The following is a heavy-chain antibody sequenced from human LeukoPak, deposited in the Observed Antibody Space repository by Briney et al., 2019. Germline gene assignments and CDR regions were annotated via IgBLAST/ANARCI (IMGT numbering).Heavy chain of an antibody. Sequence: PGGSLRLSCAASGFTFSSYSMNWVCQAPGKGLEWVSSISSSSSYIYYADSVKGRFTISRDNAKNSLYLQMNSLRAEDTAVYYCARPYCSGGSCYFYYYGMDVWGQGTTVTVSS. J-gene: IGHJ6*02. CDR2: ISSSSSYI. V-gene: IGHV3-21*01. D-gene: IGHD2-15*01. CDR1: GFTFSSYS. CDR3: ARPYCSGGSCYFYYYGMDV.